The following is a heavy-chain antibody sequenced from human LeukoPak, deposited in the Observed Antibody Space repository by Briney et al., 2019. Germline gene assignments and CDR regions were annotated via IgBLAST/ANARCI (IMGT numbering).Heavy chain of an antibody. J-gene: IGHJ6*02. CDR1: GFTFSSYA. V-gene: IGHV3-30*04. CDR3: ARGAGYFYYYYGMDV. Sequence: GGSLRLSCAASGFTFSSYAMHWVRQAPGKGLEWVAVIWYDGSNKYYADSVKGRFTISRDNSKNTLYLQMNSLRAEDTAVYYCARGAGYFYYYYGMDVWGQGTTVTVSS. D-gene: IGHD1-26*01. CDR2: IWYDGSNK.